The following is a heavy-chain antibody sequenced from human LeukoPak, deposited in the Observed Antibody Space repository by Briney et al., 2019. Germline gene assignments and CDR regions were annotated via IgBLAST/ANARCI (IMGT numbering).Heavy chain of an antibody. J-gene: IGHJ6*03. Sequence: RASVKVSCKASGYTFTSYGISWVRQAPGQGLEWMGWISAYNGNTNYAQKLQGRVTVTTDTSTSTAYMELRSLRSDDTAVYYCARQVAVVAAIPSVDYYYYMDVWGKGTTVTVSS. CDR1: GYTFTSYG. V-gene: IGHV1-18*01. CDR2: ISAYNGNT. CDR3: ARQVAVVAAIPSVDYYYYMDV. D-gene: IGHD2-15*01.